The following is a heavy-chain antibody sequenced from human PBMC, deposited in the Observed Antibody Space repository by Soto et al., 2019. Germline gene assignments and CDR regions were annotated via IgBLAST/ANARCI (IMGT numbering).Heavy chain of an antibody. CDR1: GGSISSGGYS. CDR3: ASFWNSDYFDY. CDR2: IYHSGST. J-gene: IGHJ4*02. D-gene: IGHD1-7*01. Sequence: KPSETLSLTCAVSGGSISSGGYSWSWIRQPPGKGLEWIGYIYHSGSTYYNPSLKSRVTISVDRSKNQFSLKLSSVTAADTAVYYCASFWNSDYFDYWGQGTLVTVSS. V-gene: IGHV4-30-2*01.